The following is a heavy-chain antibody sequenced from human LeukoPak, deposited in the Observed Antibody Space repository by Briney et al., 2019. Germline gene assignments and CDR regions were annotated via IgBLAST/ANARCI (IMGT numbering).Heavy chain of an antibody. CDR3: ARSAEYYGNYYYYYMDV. D-gene: IGHD4-17*01. CDR2: IGSSSNYI. CDR1: VFTFSRYS. Sequence: KSGGSLRLSCAASVFTFSRYSMNWVRQAPGKGLEWVSSIGSSSNYIYYADSVKGRFTISRDDAKNSLYLQMNSLRAEDTAMYYCARSAEYYGNYYYYYMDVWGKGTTVTVSS. V-gene: IGHV3-21*01. J-gene: IGHJ6*03.